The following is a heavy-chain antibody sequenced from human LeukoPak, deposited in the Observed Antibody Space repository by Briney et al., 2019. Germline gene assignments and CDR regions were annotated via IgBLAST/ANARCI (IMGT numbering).Heavy chain of an antibody. CDR1: GYTFTIYD. J-gene: IGHJ4*02. Sequence: GASVRVSCKASGYTFTIYDINRGRQAPGEGGERRGWMNHKRGNTVYAQKFQCRVTMARNTSIITPYMELSSLRSEDTAVYYCARSQHYYDSSGAFWGQGTLVTVSS. D-gene: IGHD3-22*01. CDR2: MNHKRGNT. CDR3: ARSQHYYDSSGAF. V-gene: IGHV1-8*01.